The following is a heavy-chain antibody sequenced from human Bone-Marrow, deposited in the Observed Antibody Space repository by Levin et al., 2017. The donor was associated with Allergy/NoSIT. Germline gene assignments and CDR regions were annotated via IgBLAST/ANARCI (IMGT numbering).Heavy chain of an antibody. CDR3: ARQVADGSHYFDY. V-gene: IGHV1-2*02. CDR1: GYSFSGYY. CDR2: INPNNDGT. Sequence: GESLKISCKTSGYSFSGYYIHWVRQAPGQGLEWMGWINPNNDGTIYAQKFRGRVTMTRDASISTAYMDLSRLTSDDTAVYFCARQVADGSHYFDYWGQGTLITVSS. J-gene: IGHJ4*02. D-gene: IGHD2-15*01.